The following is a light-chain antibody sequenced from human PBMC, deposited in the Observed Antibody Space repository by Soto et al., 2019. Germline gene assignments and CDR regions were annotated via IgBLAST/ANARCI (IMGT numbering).Light chain of an antibody. CDR1: QDIKNW. CDR3: QQANSFPLT. Sequence: DIQMTQSPSSVSASVGDRVTITCRASQDIKNWLVWYQQKAGNAPNLLIYNASSLQSGVPSRFSGSGSGTDFTLTISSLQPGDFTTYYCQQANSFPLTFGGGTKVEIK. V-gene: IGKV1-12*01. J-gene: IGKJ4*01. CDR2: NAS.